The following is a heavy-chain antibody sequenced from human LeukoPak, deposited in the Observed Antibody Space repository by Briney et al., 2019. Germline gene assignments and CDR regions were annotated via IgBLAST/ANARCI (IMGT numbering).Heavy chain of an antibody. V-gene: IGHV1-18*01. Sequence: GALVKVSCKASGYTFTSYSISWVRQAPGQGLEWMGWISVHNGNTNYVQKLQGRVTMTTDTSTSTAYMELRSLRAEDTAVYYCAKDLHKTASFGVVITRNYYYYMDVWGKGTTVTVSS. D-gene: IGHD3-3*01. CDR1: GYTFTSYS. J-gene: IGHJ6*03. CDR3: AKDLHKTASFGVVITRNYYYYMDV. CDR2: ISVHNGNT.